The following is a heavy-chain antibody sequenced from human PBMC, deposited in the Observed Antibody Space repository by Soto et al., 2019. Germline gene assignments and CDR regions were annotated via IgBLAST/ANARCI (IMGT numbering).Heavy chain of an antibody. V-gene: IGHV3-11*06. CDR1: GFIFSDYY. Sequence: QVQLVESGGGLVKPGGSLRLSCAASGFIFSDYYMNWIRQAPGKGLEWVSYINDNGRYTNYADSVKGRFTISRDNAKNSLYLQMHSLTADDTAVYYCASQVVVPAYYGMDVWGQGTTVTVSS. D-gene: IGHD2-2*01. CDR2: INDNGRYT. CDR3: ASQVVVPAYYGMDV. J-gene: IGHJ6*02.